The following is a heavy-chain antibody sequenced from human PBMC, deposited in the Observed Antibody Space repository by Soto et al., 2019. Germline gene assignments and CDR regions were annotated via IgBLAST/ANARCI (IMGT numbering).Heavy chain of an antibody. J-gene: IGHJ6*02. CDR3: ARGLAVRGSYGLDV. CDR1: GASISSGGSS. Sequence: QLQLQESGSGLVKPSQTLSLICAVSGASISSGGSSWSWIRQAPGTGLEWIGYIYHSGITNYNPSLKSRVTISVDKSQNQFSLSLSFVTAADTAVYYCARGLAVRGSYGLDVWGQGTTVTVSS. D-gene: IGHD3-10*01. V-gene: IGHV4-30-2*01. CDR2: IYHSGIT.